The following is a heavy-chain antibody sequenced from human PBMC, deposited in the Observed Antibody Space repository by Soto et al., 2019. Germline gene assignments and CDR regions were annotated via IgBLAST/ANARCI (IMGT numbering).Heavy chain of an antibody. J-gene: IGHJ4*02. CDR3: AKPGRHYVLVGATTGYYFDY. V-gene: IGHV3-23*01. D-gene: IGHD1-26*01. CDR1: GFTFSSYA. Sequence: VGSLRLSCAASGFTFSSYAMSWVRQAPGKGLEWVSAISGSGGSTYYADSVKGRFTISRDNSKNTLYLQMNSLRAEDTAVYYCAKPGRHYVLVGATTGYYFDYWGQGTLVTVSS. CDR2: ISGSGGST.